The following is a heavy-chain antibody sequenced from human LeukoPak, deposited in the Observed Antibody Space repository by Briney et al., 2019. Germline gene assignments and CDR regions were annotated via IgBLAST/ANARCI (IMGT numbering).Heavy chain of an antibody. D-gene: IGHD1-26*01. V-gene: IGHV1-46*01. Sequence: ASVKVSCKVSGYTLTELSMHWVRQAPGQGLEWMGLINPSGGTTRFAQKFQGRVTMTRDTPTSTVYMDLSSLRSEDTAVYYCARGDGPYLGNYYLDYWGQGTLVTVSS. CDR1: GYTLTELS. J-gene: IGHJ4*02. CDR2: INPSGGTT. CDR3: ARGDGPYLGNYYLDY.